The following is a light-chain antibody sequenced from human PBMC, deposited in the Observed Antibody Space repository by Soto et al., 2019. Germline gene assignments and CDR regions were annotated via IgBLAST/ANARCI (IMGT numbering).Light chain of an antibody. CDR2: AAS. V-gene: IGKV1-39*01. CDR1: QTVNTY. Sequence: DIQMTQSPSSVSSSIGDRVTITCWASQTVNTYLHWYQQKPGKAPKLLIYAASNLQSGVPSRFSGSGSGTNFTLSLNSLQPEDFATYYCQQGYSNPWTFGQGTKVDIK. CDR3: QQGYSNPWT. J-gene: IGKJ1*01.